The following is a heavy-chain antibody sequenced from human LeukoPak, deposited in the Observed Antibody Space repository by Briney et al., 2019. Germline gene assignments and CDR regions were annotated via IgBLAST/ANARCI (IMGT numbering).Heavy chain of an antibody. CDR2: ISSSSSYI. CDR3: ARDSEDIVVVPAAMHD. V-gene: IGHV3-21*01. Sequence: PGGSLRLSCAASGFSFNFYSMNWVRQAPGKGLEWVSSISSSSSYIYYADSVKGRFTISRDNAKNSLYLQMNSLRAEDTAVYYCARDSEDIVVVPAAMHDWGQGTLVTVSS. CDR1: GFSFNFYS. D-gene: IGHD2-2*01. J-gene: IGHJ1*01.